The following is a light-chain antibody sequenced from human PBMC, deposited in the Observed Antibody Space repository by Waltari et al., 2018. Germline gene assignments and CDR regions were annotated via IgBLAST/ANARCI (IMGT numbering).Light chain of an antibody. CDR1: SLRSSY. Sequence: SSALTQDPAVSVDLGQTVRITCHGDSLRSSYASWYPQKPGQAPVLVIYGKNNRPAGIPDQFSGSSSGNTASLTITGAQAEDEADYYCNSRDSGGNVVFGGGTKLTVL. CDR2: GKN. CDR3: NSRDSGGNVV. V-gene: IGLV3-19*01. J-gene: IGLJ2*01.